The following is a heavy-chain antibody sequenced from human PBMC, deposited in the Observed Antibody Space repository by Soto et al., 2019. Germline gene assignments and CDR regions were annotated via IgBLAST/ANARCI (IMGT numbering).Heavy chain of an antibody. J-gene: IGHJ4*02. CDR1: GFTFSSYE. D-gene: IGHD6-13*01. CDR2: ISSSGSTI. CDR3: ARDLTTGPYSSSWYPSFDY. V-gene: IGHV3-48*03. Sequence: VGSLRLSCAASGFTFSSYEMNWVRQAPGKGPERVSYISSSGSTIYYADSVKGRFTISRDNAKNSLYLQMNSLRAEDTAVYYCARDLTTGPYSSSWYPSFDYWGQGTLVTVSS.